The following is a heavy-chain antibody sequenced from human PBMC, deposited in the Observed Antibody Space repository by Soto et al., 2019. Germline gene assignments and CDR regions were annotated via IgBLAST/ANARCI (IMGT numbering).Heavy chain of an antibody. D-gene: IGHD3-16*02. V-gene: IGHV1-18*01. CDR2: ISAYNGNT. CDR3: ARVVTAWGSYRPLDY. CDR1: GYTFTSYG. Sequence: ASVKVSCKASGYTFTSYGISWVRQAPGQGLEWMGWISAYNGNTNYAQKLQGRVTMTTDTSTSTAYMELRSLRSDDTAVYYCARVVTAWGSYRPLDYWGQGTLVTVFS. J-gene: IGHJ4*02.